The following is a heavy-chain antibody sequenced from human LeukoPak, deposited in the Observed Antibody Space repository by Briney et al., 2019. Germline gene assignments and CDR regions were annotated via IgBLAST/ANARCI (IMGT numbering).Heavy chain of an antibody. D-gene: IGHD2-2*01. CDR1: GRSFSGYY. J-gene: IGHJ6*02. Sequence: SETLSLTCAVYGRSFSGYYWSWIRQPPGKGLEWIGEINHSGSTNHNPPLKSRVPKSVDTTKNQFSLKLSSVTAAETAVYYWARGRGYCSSTSCYGCCYYYYYGMDVWGQGNTVTVSS. CDR3: ARGRGYCSSTSCYGCCYYYYYGMDV. V-gene: IGHV4-34*01. CDR2: INHSGST.